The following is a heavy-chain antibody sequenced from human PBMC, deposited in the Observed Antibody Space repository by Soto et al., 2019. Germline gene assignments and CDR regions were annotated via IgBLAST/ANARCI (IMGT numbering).Heavy chain of an antibody. Sequence: GGSLRLSCAASGFTFSSYWMSWVRQAPGKGLEWVANIKQDGSEKYYVDSVKGRFTISRENAKNSLYLQMNSLRAEDTAVYYCARAPVSSSWYYFDYWGQGTLVTVSS. V-gene: IGHV3-7*01. CDR1: GFTFSSYW. CDR3: ARAPVSSSWYYFDY. J-gene: IGHJ4*02. CDR2: IKQDGSEK. D-gene: IGHD6-13*01.